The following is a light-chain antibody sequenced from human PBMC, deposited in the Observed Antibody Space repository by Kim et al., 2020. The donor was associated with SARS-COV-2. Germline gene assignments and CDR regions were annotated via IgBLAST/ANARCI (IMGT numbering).Light chain of an antibody. J-gene: IGKJ4*01. CDR2: GAS. V-gene: IGKV3-15*01. CDR3: QQYNNWPPLT. Sequence: EVVMTQSPATLSVSPGERATLSCRASQSLGSNLAWYQQKPGQPPRLLIYGASSRATGIPARFTGSGSGTEFTLTISSLQSEDFAVYYCQQYNNWPPLTFGGGTKVDIK. CDR1: QSLGSN.